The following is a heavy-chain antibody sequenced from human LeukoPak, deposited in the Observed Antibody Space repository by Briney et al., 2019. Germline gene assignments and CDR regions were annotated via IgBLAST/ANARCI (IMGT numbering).Heavy chain of an antibody. J-gene: IGHJ5*02. CDR3: ARSHYYDSSGSQNNWFDP. CDR2: IYYSGST. Sequence: SETLSLTCTVSGGSISSGGYYWSWIRQHPGKGLEWIGYIYYSGSTYYNPSLKSRVTISADTSKNQFSLKLSPVTAADTAEYYCARSHYYDSSGSQNNWFDPWGQGNLVTVSS. V-gene: IGHV4-31*03. CDR1: GGSISSGGYY. D-gene: IGHD3-22*01.